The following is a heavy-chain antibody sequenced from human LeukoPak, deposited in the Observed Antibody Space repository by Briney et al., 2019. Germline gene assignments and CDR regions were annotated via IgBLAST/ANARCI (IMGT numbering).Heavy chain of an antibody. V-gene: IGHV3-74*01. J-gene: IGHJ4*02. D-gene: IGHD3-10*01. CDR3: ARDYSGSLDY. Sequence: PGGSLRLSCAASGFTFGSDWMHWVRQAPGKGLVWVSLIKNDGSTTRYADSVKGRFTISRDNAKNTLYLQMNSLRAEDTAVYYCARDYSGSLDYWGQGTLVTVSS. CDR1: GFTFGSDW. CDR2: IKNDGSTT.